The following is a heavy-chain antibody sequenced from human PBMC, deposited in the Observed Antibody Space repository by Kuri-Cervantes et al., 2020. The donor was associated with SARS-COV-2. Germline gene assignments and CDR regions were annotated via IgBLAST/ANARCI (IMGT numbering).Heavy chain of an antibody. CDR3: ASFSTRGDP. Sequence: GSLRLSCTVSGGSISSSSYYWGWIRQPPGKGLEWIGSIYYSGSTYYNPSLKSRVTISVDTSKNQFSLKLSSVTAADTAVYYCASFSTRGDPWGQGTLVTASS. CDR1: GGSISSSSYY. D-gene: IGHD2/OR15-2a*01. V-gene: IGHV4-39*01. CDR2: IYYSGST. J-gene: IGHJ5*02.